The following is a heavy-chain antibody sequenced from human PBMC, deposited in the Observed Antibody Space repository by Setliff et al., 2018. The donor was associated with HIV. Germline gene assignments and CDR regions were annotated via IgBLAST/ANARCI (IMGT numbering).Heavy chain of an antibody. J-gene: IGHJ6*03. CDR2: IYIYNSGST. Sequence: SETLSLTCSVSGGSFSGYYWSWIRQPPGKGLEWIGYIYIYNSGSTNYNPSLTSRVTISVDTSKNQFSLNLSSVTAADTAVYYCARHGAFYYYYYMDVWGKGTRSPSP. CDR3: ARHGAFYYYYYMDV. V-gene: IGHV4-59*08. CDR1: GGSFSGYY.